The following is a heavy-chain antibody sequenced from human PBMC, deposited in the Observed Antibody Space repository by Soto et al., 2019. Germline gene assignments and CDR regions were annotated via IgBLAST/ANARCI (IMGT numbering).Heavy chain of an antibody. CDR2: ISYDGSNK. CDR1: GFPFSSYS. Sequence: GGSLSLSCASSGFPFSSYSMHWVRQAPGKGLEWVAVISYDGSNKYYADSVKGRFTISRDNSKNTLYLQMNSLRAEDTAVYYCARTGVLYCSGGSCYYFDYWGQGTLVNVSA. D-gene: IGHD2-15*01. J-gene: IGHJ4*02. V-gene: IGHV3-30-3*01. CDR3: ARTGVLYCSGGSCYYFDY.